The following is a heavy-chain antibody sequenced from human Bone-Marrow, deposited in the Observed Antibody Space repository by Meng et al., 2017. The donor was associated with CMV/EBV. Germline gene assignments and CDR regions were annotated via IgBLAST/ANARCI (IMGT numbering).Heavy chain of an antibody. CDR3: ARDLQLST. V-gene: IGHV3-30*02. CDR1: GFTFSSYG. Sequence: GESLKISCAASGFTFSSYGMHWVRQAPGKGLEWVAFIRYDGSNKYYADSVKGRFTISRDNSKNSLHLQMNSLRADDTAVYYCARDLQLSTWGQGTLVTVSS. CDR2: IRYDGSNK. J-gene: IGHJ5*02. D-gene: IGHD5-18*01.